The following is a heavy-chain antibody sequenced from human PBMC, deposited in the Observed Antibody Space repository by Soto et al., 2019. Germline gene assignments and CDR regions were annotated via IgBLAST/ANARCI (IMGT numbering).Heavy chain of an antibody. J-gene: IGHJ5*02. CDR2: IIPIFGTA. CDR1: GGTFSSYA. CDR3: ARVGPYYYDSRWDLNWFDP. Sequence: QVQLVQSGAEVKKPGSSVKVSCKASGGTFSSYAISWVRQAPGQGLEWMGGIIPIFGTANYAQKFQGRVTITADESTSTAYMELSSLRSEDTAVYYCARVGPYYYDSRWDLNWFDPWGQGTLVTVSS. V-gene: IGHV1-69*01. D-gene: IGHD3-22*01.